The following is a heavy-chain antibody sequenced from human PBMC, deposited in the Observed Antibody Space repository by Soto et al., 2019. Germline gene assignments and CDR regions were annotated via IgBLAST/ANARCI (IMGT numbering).Heavy chain of an antibody. J-gene: IGHJ1*01. CDR1: GYIFSNYG. V-gene: IGHV1-18*01. CDR2: ISGYNGNT. D-gene: IGHD6-13*01. CDR3: ARGGSSWSAEYYQH. Sequence: QVQLVQSGAEVKKPGASVKVSCKASGYIFSNYGISWVRQAPGQGPEWMGWISGYNGNTEYAQTLQGRVSMTTDTSTSTAYMEVRSLRSDDTAVYYCARGGSSWSAEYYQHWGQGTLVIVSS.